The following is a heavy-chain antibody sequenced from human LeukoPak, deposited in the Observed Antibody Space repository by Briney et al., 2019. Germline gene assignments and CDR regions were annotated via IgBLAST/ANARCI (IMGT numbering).Heavy chain of an antibody. D-gene: IGHD1-26*01. Sequence: GGSLRLSCAASGFTFSGYWMSWVRQTPEKGLEWVANMKQDGSEIYYGDSVKGRFTISRDNAKNSLYLQMSSLRADDTAVYYCARDKIVGPTTLDYWGQGTLVTVSS. CDR2: MKQDGSEI. J-gene: IGHJ4*02. CDR3: ARDKIVGPTTLDY. V-gene: IGHV3-7*01. CDR1: GFTFSGYW.